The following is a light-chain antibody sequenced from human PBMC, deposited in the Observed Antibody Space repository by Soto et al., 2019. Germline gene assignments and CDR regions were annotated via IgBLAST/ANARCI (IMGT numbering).Light chain of an antibody. Sequence: EIVMTQSPATLSVSPGERATLSCRASQSVSSKLAWYQQKPGQGPRLLIYGASTRATGSPARFSGSGSGTEFTLTISSLQSEDFAVYYCQQYDNGLRTFGQGTKVDI. CDR3: QQYDNGLRT. J-gene: IGKJ1*01. V-gene: IGKV3-15*01. CDR1: QSVSSK. CDR2: GAS.